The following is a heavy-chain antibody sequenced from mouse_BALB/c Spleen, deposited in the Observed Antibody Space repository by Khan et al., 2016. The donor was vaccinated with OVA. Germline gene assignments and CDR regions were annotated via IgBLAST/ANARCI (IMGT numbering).Heavy chain of an antibody. V-gene: IGHV5-6*01. J-gene: IGHJ3*01. D-gene: IGHD1-1*01. CDR1: GFTFSTYG. CDR2: ISTGGSYT. Sequence: EVQLLETGGDLVKPGGSLKLSCAASGFTFSTYGMSWVRQIPDKRLEWVSAISTGGSYTYYPDSVKGRFTISRDNAKNTLYLQMSSLKSEDTAMYYCTRLAYYYNSEGFAYWGQGTLVTVSA. CDR3: TRLAYYYNSEGFAY.